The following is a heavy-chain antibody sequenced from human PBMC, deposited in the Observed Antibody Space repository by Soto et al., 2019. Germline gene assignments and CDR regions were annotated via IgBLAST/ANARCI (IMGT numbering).Heavy chain of an antibody. V-gene: IGHV1-46*01. J-gene: IGHJ6*02. D-gene: IGHD3-3*02. CDR1: GYTFTNYF. CDR3: ARDPNYQDFWAGSQYYHRMDV. Sequence: GASVKVSCKTSGYTFTNYFVQWVRQAPGQGLEWMGTINPGNRITTHAQKFQDRVTITRDTSTSTVYLELSSLRSEDTAIYSCARDPNYQDFWAGSQYYHRMDVWGQGTTVTVSS. CDR2: INPGNRIT.